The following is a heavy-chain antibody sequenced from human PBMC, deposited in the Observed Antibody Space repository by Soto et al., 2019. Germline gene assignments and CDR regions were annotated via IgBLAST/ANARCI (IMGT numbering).Heavy chain of an antibody. CDR3: ARHYDILGHNWFDP. V-gene: IGHV1-69*01. Sequence: QVQLVQSGAEVRKPGSSVRVSCKASGGSFNRHTISWVRQAPGQGLEWMGGIIPIFGTANHAQKFQGRVTIIADESTSTVYMELSSLRSEDTAVYYCARHYDILGHNWFDPWGQGTLVTVSS. CDR2: IIPIFGTA. D-gene: IGHD3-9*01. J-gene: IGHJ5*02. CDR1: GGSFNRHT.